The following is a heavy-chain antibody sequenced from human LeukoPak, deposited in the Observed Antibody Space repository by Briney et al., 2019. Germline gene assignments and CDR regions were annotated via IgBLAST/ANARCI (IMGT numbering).Heavy chain of an antibody. Sequence: GGSLRLSCAASGFTFSLYGMHWVRQAPGKGLELVAVISYDGTNEYYADSVKGRFTISRDNSRDTLYLQMNSLRAEDTAVYYCARVLDRGGYSLSVLRYWGQGTLVTVSS. CDR1: GFTFSLYG. D-gene: IGHD3-22*01. CDR3: ARVLDRGGYSLSVLRY. CDR2: ISYDGTNE. J-gene: IGHJ4*02. V-gene: IGHV3-33*05.